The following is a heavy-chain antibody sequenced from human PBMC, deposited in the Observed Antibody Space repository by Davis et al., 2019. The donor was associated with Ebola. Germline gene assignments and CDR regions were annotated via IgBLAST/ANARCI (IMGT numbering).Heavy chain of an antibody. CDR3: ARDRLRYSYGYYYAKDV. V-gene: IGHV3-23*01. CDR2: LSGTGGTT. Sequence: SLKISCTDSVITFSSYAMTWVRQAPGQRLEWLSALSGTGGTTYYADSVKGRFTISRDNSKNTLYLQMNSLRAEDTAVYYCARDRLRYSYGYYYAKDVWGKGTTVTVSS. J-gene: IGHJ6*04. D-gene: IGHD5-18*01. CDR1: VITFSSYA.